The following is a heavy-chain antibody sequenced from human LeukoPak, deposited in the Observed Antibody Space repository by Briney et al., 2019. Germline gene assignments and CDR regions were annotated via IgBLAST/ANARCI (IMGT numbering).Heavy chain of an antibody. D-gene: IGHD1-26*01. J-gene: IGHJ4*02. CDR2: ISSNGGST. CDR3: ARSPSYYEGGSDC. V-gene: IGHV3-64*01. Sequence: GGSLRLSCAASGFTFSSYAMHWVRQAPGKGLEYVSAISSNGGSTYYANSVKGRFTISRDNSKNTLYLQMGSLRAEDMAVYYCARSPSYYEGGSDCWGQGTLVTVSS. CDR1: GFTFSSYA.